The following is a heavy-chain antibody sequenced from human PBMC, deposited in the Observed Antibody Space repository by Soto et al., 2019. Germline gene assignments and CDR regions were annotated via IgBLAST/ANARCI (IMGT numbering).Heavy chain of an antibody. Sequence: QVQLVQSGAEVKKPGASVKVSCKASGYTFTGSCMHWVRQAPGQGLDWMGWINPNSGGTNYAQKFQGRVTMTRDTSVSTAYMELSRLSSDDTAVYYCARGPFYYDRSGYYYIDHWGQGTLVTVSS. CDR1: GYTFTGSC. J-gene: IGHJ4*02. V-gene: IGHV1-2*02. D-gene: IGHD3-22*01. CDR2: INPNSGGT. CDR3: ARGPFYYDRSGYYYIDH.